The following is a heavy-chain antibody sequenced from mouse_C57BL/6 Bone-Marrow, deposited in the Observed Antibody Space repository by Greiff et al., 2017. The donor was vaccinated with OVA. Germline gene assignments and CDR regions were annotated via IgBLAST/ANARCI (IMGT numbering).Heavy chain of an antibody. J-gene: IGHJ1*03. D-gene: IGHD4-1*01. CDR2: IYPSDSET. CDR3: ASPNWDENWYFDV. Sequence: QVQLQQPGAELVRPGSSVKLSCKASGYTFTSYWMDWVKQRPGQGLEWIGNIYPSDSETHYNQKFKDKATLTVDKSSSTAYMQLSSLTSEDSAVYYCASPNWDENWYFDVWGTGTTVTVSS. V-gene: IGHV1-61*01. CDR1: GYTFTSYW.